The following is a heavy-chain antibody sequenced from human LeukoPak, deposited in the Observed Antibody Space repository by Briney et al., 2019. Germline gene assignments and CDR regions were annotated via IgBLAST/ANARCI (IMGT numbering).Heavy chain of an antibody. J-gene: IGHJ4*02. V-gene: IGHV3-23*01. CDR2: ITATGDTA. CDR3: AGDRNSDWYSPLDY. CDR1: GFTFTKCA. D-gene: IGHD6-19*01. Sequence: PGGSLRLSCVASGFTFTKCAMSWIRQAPGKGLEWVAIITATGDTAYYADSVEGRFTISRDNSRNTVYMQMDSLRAEDTAIYYCAGDRNSDWYSPLDYWGQGSQVTVSP.